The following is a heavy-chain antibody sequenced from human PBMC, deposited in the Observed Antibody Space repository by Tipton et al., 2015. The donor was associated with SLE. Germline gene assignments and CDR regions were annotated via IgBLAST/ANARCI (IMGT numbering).Heavy chain of an antibody. CDR2: ISSSSSYI. CDR3: ARETYYYDSSGLFDY. Sequence: SLRLSCAASGFTFSSYSMNWVRQAPGKGLEWVSSISSSSSYIYYADSVKGRFTISRDNAKNSLYLQMNSLRAEDTAVYYCARETYYYDSSGLFDYWGQGTLVTVSS. CDR1: GFTFSSYS. D-gene: IGHD3-22*01. V-gene: IGHV3-21*03. J-gene: IGHJ4*02.